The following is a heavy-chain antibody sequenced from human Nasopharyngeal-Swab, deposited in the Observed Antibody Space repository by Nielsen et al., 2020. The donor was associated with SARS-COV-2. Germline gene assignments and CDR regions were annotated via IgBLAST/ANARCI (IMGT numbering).Heavy chain of an antibody. CDR2: LPYSGST. J-gene: IGHJ4*02. CDR3: ARAPTIFGVVITSFDL. V-gene: IGHV4-31*03. D-gene: IGHD3-3*01. CDR1: SGSISSGDYS. Sequence: SETLSPTCTVSSGSISSGDYSWCWIRQHPGWGLEWGGYLPYSGSTYYNPSLKSRLTISVDTSKNQYSLNLTSVTAADTAVYYCARAPTIFGVVITSFDLWGQGTLVTVSS.